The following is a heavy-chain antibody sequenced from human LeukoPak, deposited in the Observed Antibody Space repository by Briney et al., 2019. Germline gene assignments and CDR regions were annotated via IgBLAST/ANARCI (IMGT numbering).Heavy chain of an antibody. CDR3: ARDPAGIAVAGNY. V-gene: IGHV3-53*01. D-gene: IGHD6-19*01. CDR1: GFTVSSKY. Sequence: GGSLRLSCAASGFTVSSKYMSWVRQAPGKGLEWVSVIHSSGSTDYADSVKGRFTISRDNSRNTVYLQMNSLRAEDTAVHYCARDPAGIAVAGNYWGQGTLVTVSS. CDR2: IHSSGST. J-gene: IGHJ4*02.